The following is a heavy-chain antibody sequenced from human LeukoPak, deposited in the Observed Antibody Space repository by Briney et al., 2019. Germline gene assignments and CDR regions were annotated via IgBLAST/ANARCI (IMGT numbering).Heavy chain of an antibody. V-gene: IGHV3-21*01. CDR2: ISTSSSYI. CDR1: GFTFSTYS. J-gene: IGHJ4*02. CDR3: ARAHNWKYGTFDY. Sequence: RGSLRLSCAASGFTFSTYSMNWVRQAPGKGLEWVSYISTSSSYIHYADSVNGRFTISRDNAKNSLYLQMNSLRAEDTAVYYCARAHNWKYGTFDYWGQGTLVTVSS. D-gene: IGHD1-7*01.